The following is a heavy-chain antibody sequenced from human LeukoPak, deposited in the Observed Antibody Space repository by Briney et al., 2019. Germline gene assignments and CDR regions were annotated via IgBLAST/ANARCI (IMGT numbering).Heavy chain of an antibody. CDR2: IYHSGST. CDR1: GYSISSGYY. J-gene: IGHJ4*02. CDR3: ASVRGRSTYYYDSSGYYSDY. Sequence: SETLSLTCAVSGYSISSGYYWGWIRQPPGKGLEWIGSIYHSGSTYYNPSLKSRVTISVDTSKNQFSLKLSSVTAADTAVYYCASVRGRSTYYYDSSGYYSDYWGQGTLVTASS. D-gene: IGHD3-22*01. V-gene: IGHV4-38-2*01.